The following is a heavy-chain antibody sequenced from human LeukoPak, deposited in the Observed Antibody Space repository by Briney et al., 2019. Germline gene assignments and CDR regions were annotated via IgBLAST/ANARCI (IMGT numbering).Heavy chain of an antibody. Sequence: SETLSLTCTVSGGSISSYYWSWIRQPPGKGLEGIGYIYYSGSTNYNPSLKSRVTISVDTSKNQFSLKLSSVTAADTAVYYCARGPVGRSSGVDYWGQGTLVTVSS. D-gene: IGHD2-15*01. CDR1: GGSISSYY. J-gene: IGHJ4*02. CDR2: IYYSGST. V-gene: IGHV4-59*01. CDR3: ARGPVGRSSGVDY.